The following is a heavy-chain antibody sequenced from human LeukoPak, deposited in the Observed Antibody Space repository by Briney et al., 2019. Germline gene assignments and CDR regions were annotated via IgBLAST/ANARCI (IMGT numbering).Heavy chain of an antibody. CDR2: IAYDASNE. CDR1: GFTFSNYA. D-gene: IGHD5-12*01. J-gene: IGHJ4*02. V-gene: IGHV3-30*09. Sequence: GGSLRLSCAASGFTFSNYAMHWVRQAPGKGLEWLAVIAYDASNELYADSVKGRFDLSRDNSENTLYLQMNSLRTEDTAVYYCARDRRAYSGYDWLFDYWGQGILVTVSS. CDR3: ARDRRAYSGYDWLFDY.